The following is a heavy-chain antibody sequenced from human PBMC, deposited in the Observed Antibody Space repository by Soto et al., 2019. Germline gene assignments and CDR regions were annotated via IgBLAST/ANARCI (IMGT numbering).Heavy chain of an antibody. Sequence: QITLKESGPTLVKPTQTLTLTCTFSGFSLNTGGMGVGWIRQPPGKALEWLPLIYWDGDRRYSPSLMSRLTIAKDTSKNQVVLTMTNMDPVDTATYYCVHSRCGGDCLQSYSSHYYYGMDIWGQGTTVTVSS. CDR3: VHSRCGGDCLQSYSSHYYYGMDI. CDR2: IYWDGDR. J-gene: IGHJ6*02. D-gene: IGHD2-21*02. V-gene: IGHV2-5*02. CDR1: GFSLNTGGMG.